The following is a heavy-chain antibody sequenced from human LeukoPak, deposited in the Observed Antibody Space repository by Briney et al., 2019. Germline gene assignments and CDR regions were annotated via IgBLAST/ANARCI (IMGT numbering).Heavy chain of an antibody. CDR3: ARSSLLWFGELPYFDY. J-gene: IGHJ4*02. CDR2: INSDGSST. V-gene: IGHV3-74*01. CDR1: GFTFSSYW. D-gene: IGHD3-10*01. Sequence: GGSLRLSCAASGFTFSSYWMHWVRQAPGKGLVWVSRINSDGSSTSYADSVKGRFTISRDNAKNTLYLQMNSLRAEDTAVYYCARSSLLWFGELPYFDYWGQGTLVIVSS.